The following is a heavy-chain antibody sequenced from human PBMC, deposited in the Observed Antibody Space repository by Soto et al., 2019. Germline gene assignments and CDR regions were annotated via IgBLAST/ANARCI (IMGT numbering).Heavy chain of an antibody. J-gene: IGHJ5*02. CDR1: GYTFTSYA. V-gene: IGHV1-3*01. CDR3: ARDLMVTGWFDP. D-gene: IGHD5-18*01. CDR2: INAGNGNT. Sequence: QVQLVQSGAEVKKPGASVKVSCKASGYTFTSYAMHWVRQAPGQRLEWMGWINAGNGNTKYSQKFQGRVTITRDTSASTAYMELSSPRSEDTAVYYCARDLMVTGWFDPWGQGTLVTVSS.